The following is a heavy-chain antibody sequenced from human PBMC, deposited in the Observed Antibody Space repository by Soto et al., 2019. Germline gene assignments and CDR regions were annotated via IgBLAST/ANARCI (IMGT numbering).Heavy chain of an antibody. D-gene: IGHD3-3*02. J-gene: IGHJ4*02. CDR2: IIPIIGTP. CDR1: GGTFRNHV. V-gene: IGHV1-69*13. CDR3: ARDLELRDGSIYHLDY. Sequence: SVKVSCKASGGTFRNHVFNWVRQAPGQGLEWMGGIIPIIGTPNYAQKFQGRVTITADASTNTVYLEVSSLRSQDTAVYYCARDLELRDGSIYHLDYWGQGPLVTVSS.